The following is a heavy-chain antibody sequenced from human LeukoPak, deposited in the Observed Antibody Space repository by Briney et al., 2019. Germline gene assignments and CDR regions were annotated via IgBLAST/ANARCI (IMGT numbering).Heavy chain of an antibody. J-gene: IGHJ4*02. D-gene: IGHD4-17*01. V-gene: IGHV3-30*18. CDR1: GFSFGNYG. Sequence: PGRSLRLSCAGTGFSFGNYGMHWVRQAPGKGLEWVVVILYDGSNKYYADPVKGRFTISRDNSKNTLYLQMNSLRAEDTAVYYCAKDPHFGDYPYYFDYWGQGTLVTVSS. CDR2: ILYDGSNK. CDR3: AKDPHFGDYPYYFDY.